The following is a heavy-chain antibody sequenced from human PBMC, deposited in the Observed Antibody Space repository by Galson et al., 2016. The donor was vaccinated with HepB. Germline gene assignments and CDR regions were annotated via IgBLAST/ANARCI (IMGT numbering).Heavy chain of an antibody. D-gene: IGHD6-25*01. CDR1: GGSFDRNT. J-gene: IGHJ3*01. V-gene: IGHV3-23*01. Sequence: SLRLSCAASGGSFDRNTMNWVRQAPGKGLEWVSGISANGHVTHYADSVKGRFTISRDNSKNTLFLQMTGLRVEDTAVYFCAKSEGFDLSSGSRGDAFDLWGQGTAVIVSS. CDR3: AKSEGFDLSSGSRGDAFDL. CDR2: ISANGHVT.